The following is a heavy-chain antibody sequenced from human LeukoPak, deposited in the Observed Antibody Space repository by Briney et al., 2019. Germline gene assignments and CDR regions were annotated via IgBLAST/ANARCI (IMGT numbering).Heavy chain of an antibody. V-gene: IGHV3-15*01. CDR1: GFTFSNAW. D-gene: IGHD4-23*01. Sequence: GGSLRLSCAASGFTFSNAWMSWVRQAPGKGLEWVGRIKSKTDGGTTDYAAPVKGRFTISRDDSKNTLYLQMNSLKTEDTAMYYCTTDPTVVTPSPYRGQGTLVTVSS. CDR2: IKSKTDGGTT. CDR3: TTDPTVVTPSPY. J-gene: IGHJ4*02.